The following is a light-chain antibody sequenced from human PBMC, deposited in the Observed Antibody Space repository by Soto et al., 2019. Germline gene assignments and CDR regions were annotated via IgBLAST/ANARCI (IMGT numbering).Light chain of an antibody. CDR1: SSDDGGYNY. Sequence: QPVLTQPASVSGSPGQSITISCTGTSSDDGGYNYVSWYQQHPGKAPKLMIYDVSNRPSGVSNRFSGSKSGNTASLTISGLQAEDEADYYCSSYTSSSTPVVFGGGTKLTVL. V-gene: IGLV2-14*01. CDR2: DVS. J-gene: IGLJ2*01. CDR3: SSYTSSSTPVV.